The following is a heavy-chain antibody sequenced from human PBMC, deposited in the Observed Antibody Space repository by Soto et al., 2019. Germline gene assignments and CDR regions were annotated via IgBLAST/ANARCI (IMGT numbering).Heavy chain of an antibody. CDR3: ARESEDLTSNFDY. J-gene: IGHJ4*02. V-gene: IGHV5-51*01. CDR1: GYSFTSYW. CDR2: IYPEDSDT. Sequence: GDSLKISCKASGYSFTSYWIGWVRQMPGKGLELMGIIYPEDSDTRYSPSFRGQVTISADKSISTAYLQWSSLSAEDTAVYYCARESEDLTSNFDYWGQGTLVTVSS.